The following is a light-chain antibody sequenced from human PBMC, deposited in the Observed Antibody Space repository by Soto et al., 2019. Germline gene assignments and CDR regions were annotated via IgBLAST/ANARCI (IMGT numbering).Light chain of an antibody. CDR2: DAS. CDR3: QQYENLPPT. CDR1: QSISNY. J-gene: IGKJ5*01. V-gene: IGKV1-33*01. Sequence: DIQMTQSPSSLSASVGDRVTITCRASQSISNYLNWYQHKPGKAPKLLIYDASNLERGVPARFSGSGSGTDFSFTISSLQPEDIATYYCQQYENLPPTFGQGTRLEIK.